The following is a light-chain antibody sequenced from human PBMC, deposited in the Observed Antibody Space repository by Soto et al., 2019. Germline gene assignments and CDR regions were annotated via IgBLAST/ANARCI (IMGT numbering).Light chain of an antibody. CDR1: QGFSNS. J-gene: IGKJ4*01. Sequence: DIQMTQSPSSLTASIGDRVTISCRASQGFSNSLAWYQQKPGKVPTLLIYGASILQSGVPSRFSGSGSGTEFTLPISCLQPEDFATYFCQKYDSAPLTFGGGTKVEIK. V-gene: IGKV1-27*01. CDR3: QKYDSAPLT. CDR2: GAS.